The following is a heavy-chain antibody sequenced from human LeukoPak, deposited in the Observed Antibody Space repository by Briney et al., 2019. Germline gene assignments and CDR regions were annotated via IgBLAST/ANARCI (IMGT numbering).Heavy chain of an antibody. Sequence: SETLSLSCTVSGGSISSSSYYWGWIRQPPGKGLEWIGSIYYSGSTYYNPSLKSRVTISVDTSKNQFSLKLSSVTAADTAVYYWAGLGSTGYYDRSGSRRAALDYWGQGTLGTVSS. CDR3: AGLGSTGYYDRSGSRRAALDY. J-gene: IGHJ4*02. D-gene: IGHD3-22*01. CDR1: GGSISSSSYY. CDR2: IYYSGST. V-gene: IGHV4-39*01.